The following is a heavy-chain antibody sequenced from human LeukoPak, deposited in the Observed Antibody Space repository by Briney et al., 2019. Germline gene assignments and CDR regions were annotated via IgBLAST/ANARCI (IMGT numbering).Heavy chain of an antibody. D-gene: IGHD3-10*01. CDR3: ASQHGSGTLDY. Sequence: GGSLRLSCAGSGFTSGTMSWVRQAPGKGLEWVSAISGDGGSTYYADSAKGRFTISRDNSKNTLYLQMNSLRAEDTAVYYCASQHGSGTLDYWGQGTLVTVSS. V-gene: IGHV3-23*01. CDR2: ISGDGGST. CDR1: GFTSGT. J-gene: IGHJ4*02.